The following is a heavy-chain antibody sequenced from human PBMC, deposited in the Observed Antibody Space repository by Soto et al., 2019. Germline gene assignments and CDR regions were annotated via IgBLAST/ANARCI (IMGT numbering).Heavy chain of an antibody. CDR3: AREGIVVVPAAMSYYFDY. V-gene: IGHV3-30-3*01. CDR2: ISYDGSNK. J-gene: IGHJ4*02. D-gene: IGHD2-2*01. CDR1: GFTFSSYA. Sequence: GGSLRLSCAASGFTFSSYAMHWVRQAPGKGLEWVAVISYDGSNKYHADSVKGRFTISKDNSKNTLYLQMNSLRAEDTAVYYCAREGIVVVPAAMSYYFDYWGQGTLVTVSS.